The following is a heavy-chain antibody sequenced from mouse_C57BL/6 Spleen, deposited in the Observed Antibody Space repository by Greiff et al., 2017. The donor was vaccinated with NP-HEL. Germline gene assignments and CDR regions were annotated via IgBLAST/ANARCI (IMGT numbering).Heavy chain of an antibody. J-gene: IGHJ2*01. V-gene: IGHV1-82*01. CDR2: IYPGDGDT. CDR1: GYAFSSSW. Sequence: VKLQESGPELVKPGASVKISCKASGYAFSSSWMNWVKQRPGKGLEWIGRIYPGDGDTNYNGKFKGKATLTADKSSSTAYMQLSSLTSEDSAVYFCARGGWYFDYWGQGTTLTVSS. CDR3: ARGGWYFDY. D-gene: IGHD1-1*02.